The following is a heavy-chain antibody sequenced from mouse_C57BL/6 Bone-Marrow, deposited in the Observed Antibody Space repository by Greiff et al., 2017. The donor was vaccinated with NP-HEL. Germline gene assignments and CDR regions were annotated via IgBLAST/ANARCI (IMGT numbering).Heavy chain of an antibody. D-gene: IGHD1-1*01. J-gene: IGHJ4*01. CDR2: IYPRSGNT. V-gene: IGHV1-81*01. CDR3: ARGYGSSYGAMDY. Sequence: VKLQQSGAELARPGASVKLSCKASGYTFTSYGISWVKQRTGQGLEWIGEIYPRSGNTYYNEKFKGKATLTADKSSSTAYMELRSLTSEDSAVYFCARGYGSSYGAMDYWAQGTSVTVSS. CDR1: GYTFTSYG.